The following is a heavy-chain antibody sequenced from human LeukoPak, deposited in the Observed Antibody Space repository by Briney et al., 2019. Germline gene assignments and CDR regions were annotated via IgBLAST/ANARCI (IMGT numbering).Heavy chain of an antibody. Sequence: GGSLRLSCAASGFTFSSYGMHWVRQAPGKGLEWVAVISYDGSNKYYADSVKGRFTISRDNSKNTLYLQMNSLRAEDTAVYYCAKGQGDPQWTYYYGSGSYYYGMDVWAQGTTVTVSS. D-gene: IGHD3-10*01. CDR3: AKGQGDPQWTYYYGSGSYYYGMDV. J-gene: IGHJ6*02. V-gene: IGHV3-30*18. CDR1: GFTFSSYG. CDR2: ISYDGSNK.